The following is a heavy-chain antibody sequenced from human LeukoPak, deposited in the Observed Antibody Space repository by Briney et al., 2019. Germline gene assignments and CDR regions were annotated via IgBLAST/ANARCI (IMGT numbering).Heavy chain of an antibody. CDR1: GYTFTSYD. CDR3: ARDRSYYDFWSGYYDFDY. CDR2: ISAYNGNT. V-gene: IGHV1-18*01. D-gene: IGHD3-3*01. Sequence: ASVKVSCKASGYTFTSYDISWVRQAPGQGLEWMGWISAYNGNTNYAQKLQGRVTMTTDTSTSTAYMELRSLRSDDTAVYYCARDRSYYDFWSGYYDFDYWGQGTLVTVSS. J-gene: IGHJ4*02.